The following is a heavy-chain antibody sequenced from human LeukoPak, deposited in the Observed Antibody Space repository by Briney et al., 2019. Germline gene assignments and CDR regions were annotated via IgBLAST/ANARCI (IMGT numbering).Heavy chain of an antibody. CDR2: IYHSGST. CDR1: GYSISSGYY. D-gene: IGHD2-2*01. Sequence: PSETLSLTCAVSGYSISSGYYWGWIRQPPGKGLEWIGSIYHSGSTYCNPSLKSRVTISVDTSKNQFSLKLSSVAAAETGVYYCARQGYCSSTSCYGPHNFDYWGQGTLVTVSS. CDR3: ARQGYCSSTSCYGPHNFDY. V-gene: IGHV4-38-2*01. J-gene: IGHJ4*02.